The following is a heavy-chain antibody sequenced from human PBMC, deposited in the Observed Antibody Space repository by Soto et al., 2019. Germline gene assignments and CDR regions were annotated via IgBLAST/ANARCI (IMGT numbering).Heavy chain of an antibody. CDR1: GGSINSYF. CDR3: ARMNQLAPKRNAFDI. D-gene: IGHD2-2*01. CDR2: SHYSGSA. Sequence: SETLSLTCTVSGGSINSYFWTWIRQSPGKGLQGIGYSHYSGSANYNPSLKTRVTMSVDTSKTQFSLSLTSVTAADTAVYYCARMNQLAPKRNAFDIWGQGTMVAVSS. J-gene: IGHJ3*02. V-gene: IGHV4-59*01.